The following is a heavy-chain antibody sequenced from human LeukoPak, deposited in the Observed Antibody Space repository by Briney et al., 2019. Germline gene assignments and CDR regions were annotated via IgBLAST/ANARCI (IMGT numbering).Heavy chain of an antibody. CDR1: GYTLTELS. CDR2: FDPEDGET. CDR3: ATDRGYYDSSGYPNDH. V-gene: IGHV1-24*01. Sequence: ASVKVSCKVSGYTLTELSMHWVRQAPGKGLEWMGGFDPEDGETIYAQKFQGRVTMTEDTSTDTAYMELSSLRSEDTAVYYCATDRGYYDSSGYPNDHWGQGTLVTVSS. J-gene: IGHJ4*02. D-gene: IGHD3-22*01.